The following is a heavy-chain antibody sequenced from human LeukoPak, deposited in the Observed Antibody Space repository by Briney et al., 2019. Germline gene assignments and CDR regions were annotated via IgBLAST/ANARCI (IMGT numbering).Heavy chain of an antibody. V-gene: IGHV1-69*04. D-gene: IGHD2-2*01. CDR1: GGAFSSYA. Sequence: SVKVSCKASGGAFSSYAISWVRQAPGQGLEWMGRIIPIFGIANYAQKFQGRVTITADKSTSTAYMELSSLRSEDTAVYYCARDVETDCSSTSCYYNWFDPWGQGTLVTVSS. CDR3: ARDVETDCSSTSCYYNWFDP. CDR2: IIPIFGIA. J-gene: IGHJ5*02.